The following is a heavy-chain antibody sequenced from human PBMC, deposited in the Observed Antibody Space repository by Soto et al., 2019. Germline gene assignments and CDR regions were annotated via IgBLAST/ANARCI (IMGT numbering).Heavy chain of an antibody. V-gene: IGHV1-69*12. CDR1: GGTFSSYA. J-gene: IGHJ4*02. CDR2: IIPIFGTP. Sequence: QVQLVQSGAEVKKPGSSVKVSCKAPGGTFSSYAISWVRQPPGLGLEWMGGIIPIFGTPNYAQKFQGRVTITADESTSTAYIALSSLRSEDTAVYYCARGRVPTSHFDYWGQGTLVTVSS. D-gene: IGHD1-26*01. CDR3: ARGRVPTSHFDY.